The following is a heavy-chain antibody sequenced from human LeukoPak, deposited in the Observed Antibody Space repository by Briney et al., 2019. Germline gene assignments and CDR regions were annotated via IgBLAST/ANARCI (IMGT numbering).Heavy chain of an antibody. CDR2: IGTAGDT. Sequence: GGSLRLSCAASGFTFSSYDMHWVRQATGKGLEWVSAIGTAGDTYYPGSVKGRFTISRENAKNSLYLQMNSLRAGDTAVDYCARGYYDSSGYFWYFDLWGRGTLVTVSS. J-gene: IGHJ2*01. CDR1: GFTFSSYD. V-gene: IGHV3-13*01. D-gene: IGHD3-22*01. CDR3: ARGYYDSSGYFWYFDL.